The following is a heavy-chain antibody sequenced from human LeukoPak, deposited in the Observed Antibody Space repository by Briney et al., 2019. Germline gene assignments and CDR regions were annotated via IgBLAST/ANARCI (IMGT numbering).Heavy chain of an antibody. V-gene: IGHV3-48*01. CDR3: ARALTYYYDSSGYSLDY. CDR1: GFTFSSYS. D-gene: IGHD3-22*01. CDR2: ISSSSSTI. J-gene: IGHJ4*02. Sequence: GGSLRLSCAASGFTFSSYSMNWVRQAPGKGLEWVSYISSSSSTIYYADSVKGRFTISRDNAKNSLYLQMNSLRAEDTAVYYCARALTYYYDSSGYSLDYWGQGTLVTDSS.